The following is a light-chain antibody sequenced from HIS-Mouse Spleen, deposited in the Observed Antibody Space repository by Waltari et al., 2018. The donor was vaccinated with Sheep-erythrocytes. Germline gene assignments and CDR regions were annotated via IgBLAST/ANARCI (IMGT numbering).Light chain of an antibody. Sequence: QSALTQPRSVSGSPGQSVTISCTGTSSHVGGYNYVSWYQQHPGKAPKLMCYDVSKRPSGVPDRFSGSKSGNTASLTISGLQAEDEADYYCCSYAGSYNHVFATGTKVTVL. CDR2: DVS. CDR3: CSYAGSYNHV. CDR1: SSHVGGYNY. V-gene: IGLV2-11*01. J-gene: IGLJ1*01.